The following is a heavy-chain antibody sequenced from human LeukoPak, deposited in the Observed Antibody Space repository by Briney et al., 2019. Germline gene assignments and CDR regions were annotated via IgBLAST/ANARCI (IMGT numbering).Heavy chain of an antibody. CDR2: IYYSGST. CDR3: ARGLDSGYYYDSSGYPAAFDI. J-gene: IGHJ3*02. D-gene: IGHD3-22*01. CDR1: GGSISSYY. Sequence: SETLSLTCTVSGGSISSYYWSWIRQPPGKGLEWIGYIYYSGSTNYNPSLKSRVTISVDTSKNQFSLKLSSVTAADTAVYYCARGLDSGYYYDSSGYPAAFDIWGQGTMATVSS. V-gene: IGHV4-59*01.